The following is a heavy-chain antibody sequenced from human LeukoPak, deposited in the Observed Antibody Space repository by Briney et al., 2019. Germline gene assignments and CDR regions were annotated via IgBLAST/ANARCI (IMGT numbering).Heavy chain of an antibody. CDR1: GGSISSGGYY. Sequence: SETLSLTCTVSGGSISSGGYYWSWIRQHPGKGLEWIGYIYYSGSTYYNPSLKSRVTISVDTSKNQFSLKLSSVTAADTAVYYCARADGDGVIDYWGQGTLVTVSS. D-gene: IGHD2-8*01. V-gene: IGHV4-30-4*08. J-gene: IGHJ4*02. CDR3: ARADGDGVIDY. CDR2: IYYSGST.